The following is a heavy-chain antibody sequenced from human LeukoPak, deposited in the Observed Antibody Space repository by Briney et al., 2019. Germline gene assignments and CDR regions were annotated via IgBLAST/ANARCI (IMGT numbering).Heavy chain of an antibody. V-gene: IGHV1-2*02. CDR2: INPNSGGT. D-gene: IGHD2-2*01. CDR3: ARDSVVVPAAPMDFDY. J-gene: IGHJ4*02. CDR1: GYTFTGYY. Sequence: ASVKVSCKASGYTFTGYYMHWVRQAPGQGLEWMGWINPNSGGTNYAQKFQGRVTMTRDTSISTAYMELSRLRSDDTAVYYCARDSVVVPAAPMDFDYWGQGTLVTVSS.